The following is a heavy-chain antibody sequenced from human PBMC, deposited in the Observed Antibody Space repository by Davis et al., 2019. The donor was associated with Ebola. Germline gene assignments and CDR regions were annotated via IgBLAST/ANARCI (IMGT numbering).Heavy chain of an antibody. CDR1: GFTFSSYA. Sequence: GESLKISCAASGFTFSSYAMSWVRQAPGKGLEWVSAISGSGGSTYYADSVKGRLTISRDNSKNTLYLQMNSLRAEDTAVYYCAMLGYCSGGSCYRDFDYWGQGTLVTVSS. CDR3: AMLGYCSGGSCYRDFDY. CDR2: ISGSGGST. V-gene: IGHV3-23*01. D-gene: IGHD2-15*01. J-gene: IGHJ4*02.